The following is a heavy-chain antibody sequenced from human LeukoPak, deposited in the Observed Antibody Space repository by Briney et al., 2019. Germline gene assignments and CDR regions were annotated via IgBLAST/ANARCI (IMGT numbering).Heavy chain of an antibody. Sequence: GGSLRLSCAASGFTFSSYAISSVRHAPGKRLEWVSAINGSGGSTYYADSVKGRFTISRDNSKNTLYLQMNSLRAEDTAVYYCAKSCGGSGWWCFDSGGQGTLVTVS. CDR3: AKSCGGSGWWCFDS. CDR2: INGSGGST. CDR1: GFTFSSYA. D-gene: IGHD6-19*01. J-gene: IGHJ5*01. V-gene: IGHV3-23*01.